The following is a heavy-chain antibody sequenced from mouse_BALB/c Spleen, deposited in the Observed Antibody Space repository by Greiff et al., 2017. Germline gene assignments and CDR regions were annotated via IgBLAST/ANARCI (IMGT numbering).Heavy chain of an antibody. Sequence: VHVKQSGAELVKPGASVKLSCTASGFNIKDTYMHWVKQRPEQGLEWIGRIDPANGNTKYDPKFQGKATITADTSSNTAYLQLSSLTSEDTAVYYCADGSSYVYWGQGTTLTVSS. J-gene: IGHJ2*01. CDR3: ADGSSYVY. V-gene: IGHV14-3*02. D-gene: IGHD1-1*01. CDR2: IDPANGNT. CDR1: GFNIKDTY.